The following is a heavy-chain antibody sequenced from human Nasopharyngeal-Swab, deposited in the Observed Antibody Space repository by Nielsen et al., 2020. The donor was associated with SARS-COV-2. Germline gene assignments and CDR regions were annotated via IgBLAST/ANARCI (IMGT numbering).Heavy chain of an antibody. Sequence: WVRQAPGQGLEWMGCINPNSGGATYAQKFEGRVTMTRATSRDTAYMELSVLSPDDTAVFYCAREMRDSSSGNDAFDVWGQGTRVTVSS. D-gene: IGHD3-10*01. J-gene: IGHJ3*01. CDR3: AREMRDSSSGNDAFDV. CDR2: INPNSGGA. V-gene: IGHV1-2*02.